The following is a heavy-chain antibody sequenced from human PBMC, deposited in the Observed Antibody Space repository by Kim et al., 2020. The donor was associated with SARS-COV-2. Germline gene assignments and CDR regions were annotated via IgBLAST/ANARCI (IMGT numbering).Heavy chain of an antibody. CDR1: GFTFSSYW. Sequence: GGSLRLSCAASGFTFSSYWMSWVRQAPGKGLEWVANIKQDGSEKYYVDSVKGRFTISRDNAKNSLYLQMNSLRAEDTAVYYCARGLVSGAAGRSYYFDYWGQGTLVTVSS. D-gene: IGHD6-13*01. J-gene: IGHJ4*02. V-gene: IGHV3-7*01. CDR3: ARGLVSGAAGRSYYFDY. CDR2: IKQDGSEK.